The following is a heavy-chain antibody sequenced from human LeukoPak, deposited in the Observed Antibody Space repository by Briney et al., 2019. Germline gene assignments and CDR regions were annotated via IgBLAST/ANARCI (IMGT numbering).Heavy chain of an antibody. D-gene: IGHD3-16*01. J-gene: IGHJ4*02. Sequence: PGGSLRLSCAASGVTVSNNCMTWVRQPPGKGLEWVSVIYSGGSTYYADSVKGRFTISRDNSKNTVYLQMSTLRAEDTAVYYCPRDRPVTPLGYWGQGTLVTVSS. V-gene: IGHV3-53*01. CDR2: IYSGGST. CDR1: GVTVSNNC. CDR3: PRDRPVTPLGY.